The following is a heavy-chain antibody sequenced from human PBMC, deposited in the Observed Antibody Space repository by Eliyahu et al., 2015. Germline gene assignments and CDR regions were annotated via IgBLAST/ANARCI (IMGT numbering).Heavy chain of an antibody. J-gene: IGHJ6*03. CDR2: ISYSGSP. Sequence: QLQLQESGPGLVKPSETLSLSCTVXGGXISSSSYYWVWIRQPPGKGLEWIASISYSGSPYYNPSLKSRVTKSVDTSKNQFSLKLNSVTAADTAVYYCARLHKLPGNYYYMDVWGKGTTVTVSS. V-gene: IGHV4-39*01. CDR1: GGXISSSSYY. D-gene: IGHD1-1*01. CDR3: ARLHKLPGNYYYMDV.